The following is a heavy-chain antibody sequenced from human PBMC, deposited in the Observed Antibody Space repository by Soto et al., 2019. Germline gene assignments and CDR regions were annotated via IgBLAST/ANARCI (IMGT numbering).Heavy chain of an antibody. CDR3: ARAPYDILTGYSRNFDY. V-gene: IGHV1-18*01. J-gene: IGHJ4*02. Sequence: ASVKVSCKASGYTFTNYGISWVRQAPGQGLEWMGWISAYNGNTNYAQKLQGRVTMTTDTSTSTAYMELRSLRSDDTAVYYCARAPYDILTGYSRNFDYWGQGTLVTVSS. CDR2: ISAYNGNT. D-gene: IGHD3-9*01. CDR1: GYTFTNYG.